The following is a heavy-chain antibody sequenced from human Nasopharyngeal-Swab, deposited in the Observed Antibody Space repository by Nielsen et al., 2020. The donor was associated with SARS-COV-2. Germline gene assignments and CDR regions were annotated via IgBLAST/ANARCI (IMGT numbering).Heavy chain of an antibody. CDR1: GGSISSYY. CDR2: IYYSGSI. CDR3: ARDPGPTPTTGYSSGWRWYYYGMDV. V-gene: IGHV4-59*13. Sequence: SETLSLTCTVSGGSISSYYWSWIRQPPGKGLEWIGYIYYSGSINYNPSLKSRVTISVDTSKNQFSLKLSSVTAADTAVYYCARDPGPTPTTGYSSGWRWYYYGMDVWGQGTTVTVSS. D-gene: IGHD6-19*01. J-gene: IGHJ6*02.